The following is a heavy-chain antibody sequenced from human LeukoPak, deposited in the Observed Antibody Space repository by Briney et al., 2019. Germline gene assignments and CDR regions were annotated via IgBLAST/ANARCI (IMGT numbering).Heavy chain of an antibody. J-gene: IGHJ1*01. Sequence: GASVKVSCKASGYTFTSYYMHWVRQAPGQGLEWMGIINPSGGSTSYAQKFQGRVTMTRDMSTSTVYMELSSLRSEDTAVYYCARDSLYYYDSSGYLTPAEYFQHWGQGTLVTVSS. CDR1: GYTFTSYY. D-gene: IGHD3-22*01. CDR3: ARDSLYYYDSSGYLTPAEYFQH. CDR2: INPSGGST. V-gene: IGHV1-46*01.